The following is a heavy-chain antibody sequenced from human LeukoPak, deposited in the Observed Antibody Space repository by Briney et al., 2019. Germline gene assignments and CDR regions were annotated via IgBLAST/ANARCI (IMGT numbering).Heavy chain of an antibody. V-gene: IGHV6-1*01. CDR2: TYYRSKWYN. J-gene: IGHJ6*02. D-gene: IGHD2/OR15-2a*01. CDR1: GDSVSRNSAA. CDR3: ARDSPQVRPVVIGYDYSGMDV. Sequence: SQTLSLTCAISGDSVSRNSAAWNWIRQSPSRGLEWLGRTYYRSKWYNDYAVSVKSRITINPDTSKNQFSLQLNSVTPEDMAVYYCARDSPQVRPVVIGYDYSGMDVWGQGTTVTVSS.